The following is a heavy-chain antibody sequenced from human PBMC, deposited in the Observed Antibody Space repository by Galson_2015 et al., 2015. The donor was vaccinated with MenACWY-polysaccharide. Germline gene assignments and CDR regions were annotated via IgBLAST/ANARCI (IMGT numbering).Heavy chain of an antibody. J-gene: IGHJ3*02. CDR2: TYYTSKWYN. CDR1: GDSVSSNSAA. Sequence: CAISGDSVSSNSAAWHWIRQSPSRGLEWLGRTYYTSKWYNDYEVSVKSRITINPDTSKNQFSLQLSSVTPEDTAVYYCARHRLGLGPNGFDIWGQGTMVTVSS. CDR3: ARHRLGLGPNGFDI. D-gene: IGHD1-26*01. V-gene: IGHV6-1*01.